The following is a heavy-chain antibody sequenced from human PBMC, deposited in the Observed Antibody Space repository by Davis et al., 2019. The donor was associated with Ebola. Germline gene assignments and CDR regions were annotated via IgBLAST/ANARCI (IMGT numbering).Heavy chain of an antibody. J-gene: IGHJ4*02. CDR2: LSASGGNT. Sequence: GQSLKISCAASGFTFSNYAMSWVRPAPGKNLEWVSALSASGGNTYYADSVKGRFTISRDNAKNTLYLQMNSLGVEDTALYYCARDGSSMIPLDYWCQGTLVTVSS. CDR3: ARDGSSMIPLDY. D-gene: IGHD2/OR15-2a*01. CDR1: GFTFSNYA. V-gene: IGHV3-23*01.